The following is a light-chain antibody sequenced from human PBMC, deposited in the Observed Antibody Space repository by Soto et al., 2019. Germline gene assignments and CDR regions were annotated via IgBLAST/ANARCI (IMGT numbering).Light chain of an antibody. J-gene: IGKJ1*01. CDR1: QSISYIY. V-gene: IGKV3-20*01. CDR2: GAS. Sequence: DIVLTQSPGTLSLSPGERATLSCRASQSISYIYLAWYQHRPGQAPRLLIYGASSRATGIPDRFGGSGSGTDFTLTISRLEPEDFAVYYCQQYGMSPWTFGQGTKVEI. CDR3: QQYGMSPWT.